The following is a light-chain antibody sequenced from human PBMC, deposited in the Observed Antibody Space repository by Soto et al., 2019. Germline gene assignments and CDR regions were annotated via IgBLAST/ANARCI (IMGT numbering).Light chain of an antibody. J-gene: IGKJ5*01. Sequence: DIQLTQSPSLLAASIGDRVTITCRASHDSSTFLAWYQQKPGKAPKLLIYEASTLQSGVPSRFSCNGSGTQFTLTISALLPADFSSYHCQQLYTIPFSFGQGTRL. V-gene: IGKV1-9*01. CDR1: HDSSTF. CDR2: EAS. CDR3: QQLYTIPFS.